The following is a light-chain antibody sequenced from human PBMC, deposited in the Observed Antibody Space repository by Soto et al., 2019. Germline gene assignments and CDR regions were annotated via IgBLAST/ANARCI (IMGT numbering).Light chain of an antibody. V-gene: IGKV3-15*01. CDR1: QSISNN. CDR2: GAS. J-gene: IGKJ4*01. Sequence: EIVMTQSPATLSVAPGERATLSCRASQSISNNFAWYQQKPGQAPRLLIFGASTRATGIPARFSGSGSGTEFTLTISSLQSEDSAVYYCQQHNGWPLTFGGGTKVEIK. CDR3: QQHNGWPLT.